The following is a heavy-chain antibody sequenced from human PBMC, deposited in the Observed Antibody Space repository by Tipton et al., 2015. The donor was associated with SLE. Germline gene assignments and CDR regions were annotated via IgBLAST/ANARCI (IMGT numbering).Heavy chain of an antibody. CDR3: ARHGMVGTADDYYYYYMDV. V-gene: IGHV5-10-1*01. CDR2: IDPSDSYT. CDR1: GYSFTSYW. Sequence: QLVQSGAEVTKPGESLRISCQGSGYSFTSYWISWVRQMPGKGLEWMGRIDPSDSYTTYSPSFQGHVTISADKSISTAYLQWSSLKASDTAIYYCARHGMVGTADDYYYYYMDVWGKGTTVTVSS. J-gene: IGHJ6*03. D-gene: IGHD2-21*02.